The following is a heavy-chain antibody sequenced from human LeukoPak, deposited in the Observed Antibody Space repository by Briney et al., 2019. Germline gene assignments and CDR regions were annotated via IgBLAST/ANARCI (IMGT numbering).Heavy chain of an antibody. J-gene: IGHJ4*02. CDR1: GFTFSSYA. CDR2: ISGSGGST. CDR3: AKDGSDHDFWSGSVRY. D-gene: IGHD3-3*01. V-gene: IGHV3-23*01. Sequence: GGSLRLSCAASGFTFSSYAMSWVRQAPGKGLEWVSAISGSGGSTYYADSVKGRFTISRDNSKNTLYLQMNSLRAEDTAVYYCAKDGSDHDFWSGSVRYWGQGTLVTVSS.